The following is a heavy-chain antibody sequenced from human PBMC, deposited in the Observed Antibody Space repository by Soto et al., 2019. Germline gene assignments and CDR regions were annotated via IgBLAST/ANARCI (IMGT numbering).Heavy chain of an antibody. CDR3: ARVGSYDSDLGYYYYGMDV. J-gene: IGHJ6*02. CDR2: INPSGGST. V-gene: IGHV1-46*01. CDR1: GYTFTSYY. D-gene: IGHD5-12*01. Sequence: QVQLVQSGAEVKKPGASVKVSCKASGYTFTSYYMHWVRQAPGQGLEWMGIINPSGGSTSYAQKFQGRVTVTRDTSTSTVYMELSSLRSEDTAVYYCARVGSYDSDLGYYYYGMDVWGQGTTVTVSS.